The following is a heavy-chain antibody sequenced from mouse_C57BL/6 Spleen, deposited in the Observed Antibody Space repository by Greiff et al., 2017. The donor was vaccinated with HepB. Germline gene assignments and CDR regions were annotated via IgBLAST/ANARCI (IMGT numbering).Heavy chain of an antibody. Sequence: EVQLQQSVAELVRPGASVKLSCTASGFNIKNTYMHWVKQRPEQGLEWIGRIDPANGNTKYAPKFQGKATITADTSSNTADRQLSSLTSEDTAIYYCAREFACYDGSSYGYAMDYWGQGTSVTVSS. J-gene: IGHJ4*01. CDR3: AREFACYDGSSYGYAMDY. CDR1: GFNIKNTY. D-gene: IGHD1-1*01. CDR2: IDPANGNT. V-gene: IGHV14-3*01.